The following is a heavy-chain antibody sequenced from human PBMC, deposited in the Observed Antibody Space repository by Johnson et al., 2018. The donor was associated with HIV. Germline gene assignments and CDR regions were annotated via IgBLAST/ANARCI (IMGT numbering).Heavy chain of an antibody. CDR2: IPYGGCNK. D-gene: IGHD4-23*01. J-gene: IGHJ3*02. CDR1: GFTISSYG. Sequence: QVQLVESGGGVVQPGRFLRLSCAAFGFTISSYGMHWVRQAPGMGLGWVAVIPYGGCNKYYAEPVQGRFTVSSNNSENPLYLQMNRLRAEETAVYYCAKESETYGGNIGFQHAFDIWGQGTMVTVSS. V-gene: IGHV3-30*18. CDR3: AKESETYGGNIGFQHAFDI.